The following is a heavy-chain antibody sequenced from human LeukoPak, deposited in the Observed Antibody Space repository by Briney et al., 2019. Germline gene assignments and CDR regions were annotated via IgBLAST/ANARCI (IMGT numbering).Heavy chain of an antibody. Sequence: PGGSLRLSCAASGFTFSSYAMSWVRQAPGKGLEWVSAISGSGGSTYYADSVKGRFTISRDNSKNTLYLKMNSLRAEDTAVYYCAKAAYGSGRYINWFDPWGQGTLVTVSS. CDR1: GFTFSSYA. J-gene: IGHJ5*02. V-gene: IGHV3-23*01. CDR3: AKAAYGSGRYINWFDP. CDR2: ISGSGGST. D-gene: IGHD3-10*01.